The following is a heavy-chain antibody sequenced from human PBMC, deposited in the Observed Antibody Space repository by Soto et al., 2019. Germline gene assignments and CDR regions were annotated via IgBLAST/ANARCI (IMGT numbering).Heavy chain of an antibody. J-gene: IGHJ6*02. CDR3: ARPTIYYGMDV. CDR1: GYTFTSYY. CDR2: INPSGGST. V-gene: IGHV1-46*01. Sequence: ASVKVSCKASGYTFTSYYMHWVRQAPGQGLEWMGIINPSGGSTSYAQKFQGRVTISADKSISTAYLQWSSLKASDTAMYYCARPTIYYGMDVWGQRTTVTVSS.